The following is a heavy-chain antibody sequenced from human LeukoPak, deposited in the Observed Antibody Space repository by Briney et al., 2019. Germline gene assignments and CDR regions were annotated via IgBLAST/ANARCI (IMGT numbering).Heavy chain of an antibody. Sequence: SVKVSCKASGGTFSSCAFSWVRQAPGQGLEWMGGIIPILGTAKYAQKFQGRVTITADESTTTVYMELISLRSDDTAVFYCARNAGSSWYYFDFWGQGTLVTVSS. CDR1: GGTFSSCA. J-gene: IGHJ4*02. CDR2: IIPILGTA. CDR3: ARNAGSSWYYFDF. D-gene: IGHD6-13*01. V-gene: IGHV1-69*13.